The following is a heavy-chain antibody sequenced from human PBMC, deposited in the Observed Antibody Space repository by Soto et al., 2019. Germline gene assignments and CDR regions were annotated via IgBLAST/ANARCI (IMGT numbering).Heavy chain of an antibody. CDR3: ARETSAPXTFRXDASDI. Sequence: QVQLVQSGAEVKKPGSSVKVACKVSGDTFSNYAINWVRQAPGQGLEWMGAIVPIFSTANYAQKFQGRVTITADEFTITAYMELSGXRSDDXATYXCARETSAPXTFRXDASDIWGQGTLVTVSS. CDR1: GDTFSNYA. V-gene: IGHV1-69*12. J-gene: IGHJ3*02. CDR2: IVPIFSTA.